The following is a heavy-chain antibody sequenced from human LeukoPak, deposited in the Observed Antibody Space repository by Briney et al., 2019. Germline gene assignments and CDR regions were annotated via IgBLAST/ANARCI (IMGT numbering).Heavy chain of an antibody. J-gene: IGHJ5*02. CDR1: GFTFSSYA. V-gene: IGHV3-23*01. D-gene: IGHD4-17*01. CDR2: ISGSGSVT. CDR3: AKGEDYGDYYVSS. Sequence: GGSLRLSCAASGFTFSSYAMSWVRQAPGKGLEWASSISGSGSVTYYADSVKGRFTISRDKSKNTLYLQMNSLRAEDAAVYYCAKGEDYGDYYVSSWGQGTLVTVSS.